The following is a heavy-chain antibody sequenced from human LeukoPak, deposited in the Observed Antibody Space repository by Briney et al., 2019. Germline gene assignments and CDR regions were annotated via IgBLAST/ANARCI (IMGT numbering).Heavy chain of an antibody. V-gene: IGHV4-59*01. CDR1: GDSISNYY. D-gene: IGHD3-22*01. Sequence: PSETLSLTCTVSGDSISNYYWSWIRQPPGKGLEWIGGIYYSGSTYYNPSLKSRVTISVDTSKNQFSLKLSSVTAADTAVYYCARTYYYDSSGDDWGQGTLVTVSS. CDR3: ARTYYYDSSGDD. CDR2: IYYSGST. J-gene: IGHJ4*02.